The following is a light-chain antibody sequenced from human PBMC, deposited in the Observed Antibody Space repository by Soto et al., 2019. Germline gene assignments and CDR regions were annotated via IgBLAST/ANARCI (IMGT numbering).Light chain of an antibody. CDR3: QQYNSYSPWT. J-gene: IGKJ1*01. Sequence: DIQMTQSPSTLSASVGDTVTITCRASQSIGSWLAWYQQKPGKAPKLLIYAASSSQDGVSPRFSGSGYGTDFTLTISSLQRDDFAIYYCQQYNSYSPWTFGQGTKVDI. CDR2: AAS. V-gene: IGKV1-5*01. CDR1: QSIGSW.